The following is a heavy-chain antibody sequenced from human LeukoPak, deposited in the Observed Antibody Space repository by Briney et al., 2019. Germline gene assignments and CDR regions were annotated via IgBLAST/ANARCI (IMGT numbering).Heavy chain of an antibody. J-gene: IGHJ3*02. CDR3: ARVGGTMVPASSALDI. D-gene: IGHD1-14*01. CDR1: GGSVTSYY. V-gene: IGHV4-59*02. Sequence: SETLSLTCTVSGGSVTSYYWSWIRQPPGKGLEWIAYIYYSGSTNYNPSLRSRVTISVDTSKNQFSLKLSSVTAADTAVYYCARVGGTMVPASSALDIWGQGTMVTVSS. CDR2: IYYSGST.